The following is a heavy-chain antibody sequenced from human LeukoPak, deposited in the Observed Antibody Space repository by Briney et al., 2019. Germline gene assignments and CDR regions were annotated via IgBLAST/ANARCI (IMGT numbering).Heavy chain of an antibody. D-gene: IGHD6-6*01. Sequence: SETLSLTCTVSGGSVSSGSYYWSWIRQPPGKGLEWIGYIYYSGSTNYNPSLKSRVTISVDTSKNQFSLKLSSVTAADTAVYYCARGRRSSIAARRSYFQHWGQGTLVTVSS. CDR2: IYYSGST. CDR1: GGSVSSGSYY. CDR3: ARGRRSSIAARRSYFQH. J-gene: IGHJ1*01. V-gene: IGHV4-61*01.